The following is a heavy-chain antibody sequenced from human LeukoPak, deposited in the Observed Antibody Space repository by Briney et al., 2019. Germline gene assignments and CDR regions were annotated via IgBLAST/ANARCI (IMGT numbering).Heavy chain of an antibody. CDR3: ARSSAAPGSDF. CDR2: ISYDAINK. D-gene: IGHD6-13*01. J-gene: IGHJ4*02. V-gene: IGHV3-30*03. Sequence: GGSLRLSCAASGFTFSSYGMHWVRQAPGKGLEWVAVISYDAINKYYADSVKGRFTISRDNSKNTLYLQMNSQRAEDTAVYFCARSSAAPGSDFWGQGTQVIVSS. CDR1: GFTFSSYG.